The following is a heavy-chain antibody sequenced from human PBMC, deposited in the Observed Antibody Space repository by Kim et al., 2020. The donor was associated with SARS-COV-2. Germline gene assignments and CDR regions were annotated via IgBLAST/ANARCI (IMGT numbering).Heavy chain of an antibody. CDR3: TTEDVVRGVTPFDY. J-gene: IGHJ4*02. V-gene: IGHV3-15*01. Sequence: AAPEKGRFTISRDDSKNTLYLQMNSLKTEDTAVYYCTTEDVVRGVTPFDYWGQGTLVTVSS. D-gene: IGHD3-10*01.